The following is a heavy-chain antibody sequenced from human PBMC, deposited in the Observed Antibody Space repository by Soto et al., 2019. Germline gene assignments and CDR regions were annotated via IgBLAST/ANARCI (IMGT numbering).Heavy chain of an antibody. V-gene: IGHV4-30-2*01. J-gene: IGHJ4*02. CDR2: IYHSGSI. Sequence: SETLSLTCAVSGGSISSGGYSWSWIRQPPGKGLEGIGYIYHSGSIYYNPSLKSRVTISVDTSKNQFSLKLSSVTAADTAVYYCARGRPRYSSRTEAPDFDYWGQGTLVTVSS. CDR1: GGSISSGGYS. CDR3: ARGRPRYSSRTEAPDFDY. D-gene: IGHD6-13*01.